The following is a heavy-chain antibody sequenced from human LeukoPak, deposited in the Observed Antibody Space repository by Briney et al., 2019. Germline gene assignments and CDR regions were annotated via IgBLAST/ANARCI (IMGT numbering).Heavy chain of an antibody. CDR3: AKDSPTYYDILTGYPPREAKYGMDV. Sequence: PGGSLRLSCAASGFTFSSYVMSWVRQAPGKGLEWASAISGSGSTTYYADSVKGRFTISRDNSKNTLYLQMNSLRAEDTAVYYCAKDSPTYYDILTGYPPREAKYGMDVWGQGTTVTVSS. CDR2: ISGSGSTT. D-gene: IGHD3-9*01. V-gene: IGHV3-23*01. J-gene: IGHJ6*02. CDR1: GFTFSSYV.